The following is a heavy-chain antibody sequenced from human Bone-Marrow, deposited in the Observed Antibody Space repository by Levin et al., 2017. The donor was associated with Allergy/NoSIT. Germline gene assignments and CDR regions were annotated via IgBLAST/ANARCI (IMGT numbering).Heavy chain of an antibody. CDR3: ARESRISGSFDY. Sequence: GGSLRLSCAASGFTFSSYSMNWVRQAPGKGLEWVSSISSSSSYIYYADSVKGRFTISRDNAKNSLYLQMNSLRAEDTAVYYCARESRISGSFDYWGQGTLVTVSS. D-gene: IGHD3-10*01. J-gene: IGHJ4*02. CDR2: ISSSSSYI. V-gene: IGHV3-21*01. CDR1: GFTFSSYS.